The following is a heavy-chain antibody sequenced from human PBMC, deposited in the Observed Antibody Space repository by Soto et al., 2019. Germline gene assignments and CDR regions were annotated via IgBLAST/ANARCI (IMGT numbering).Heavy chain of an antibody. CDR1: GFTFSSYA. CDR3: VKEAEMATMRPYYFDY. V-gene: IGHV3-64D*08. Sequence: GGSLRLSCSASGFTFSSYAMHWVRQAPGKGLEYVSAISSNGGSTYYADSVKGRLTISRDNSKNTPYLQMSSLRAEDTAVYYCVKEAEMATMRPYYFDYWGQGTLVTVSS. CDR2: ISSNGGST. D-gene: IGHD5-12*01. J-gene: IGHJ4*02.